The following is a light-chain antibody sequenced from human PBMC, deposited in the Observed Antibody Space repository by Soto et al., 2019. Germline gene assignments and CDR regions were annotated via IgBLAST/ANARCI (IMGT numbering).Light chain of an antibody. CDR1: QNIRNL. V-gene: IGKV1-5*01. CDR3: QQYNTYAT. Sequence: DIQLTQSPSTLSAAVGDSVPITCRASQNIRNLLAWYQQKPGKAPKPLIYDASTLKTGVPSRFSGSGSGSEFNFTITGLQPDDFATYFCQQYNTYATFGQGTRLEIK. CDR2: DAS. J-gene: IGKJ5*01.